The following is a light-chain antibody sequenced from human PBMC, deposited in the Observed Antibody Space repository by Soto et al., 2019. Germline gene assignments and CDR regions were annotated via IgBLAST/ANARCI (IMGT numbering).Light chain of an antibody. CDR1: SSDVGGYNY. V-gene: IGLV2-14*01. Sequence: QSVLTQPASVSGSPGQSITISCTGTSSDVGGYNYVSWYQQHPGTAPKLMIYDVSNRPSGVSNRFSGSKSGNTASLTISGLQAEDDADYYCSSDTSSSTLVFGGGTKLSVL. CDR2: DVS. CDR3: SSDTSSSTLV. J-gene: IGLJ2*01.